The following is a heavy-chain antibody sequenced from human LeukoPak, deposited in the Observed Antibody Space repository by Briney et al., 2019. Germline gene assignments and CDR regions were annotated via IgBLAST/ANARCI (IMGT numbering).Heavy chain of an antibody. Sequence: PSETLSLTCTVSGGSISSSTYYWGWIRQPPGKGLEWIGSIYYSGSTYYNPSLTSRVTISVDTSKNQFSLKLSSLTAADTAVYYCARWSSGTFDYWGQGTLVTVSS. CDR3: ARWSSGTFDY. CDR2: IYYSGST. V-gene: IGHV4-39*01. J-gene: IGHJ4*02. CDR1: GGSISSSTYY. D-gene: IGHD6-13*01.